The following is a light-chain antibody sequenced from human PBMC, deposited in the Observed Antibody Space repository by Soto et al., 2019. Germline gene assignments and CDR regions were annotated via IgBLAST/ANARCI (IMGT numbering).Light chain of an antibody. Sequence: QSELTQPPSVSAAPGQKVTISCSGSSSNIGITSVSWYQQLPEAAPKLLIYENDKRPSGIPDRFSGSKSGTSATLGITGLQTGDEADYYCGTWDSSLSADVFGTGTKVTVL. CDR2: END. CDR1: SSNIGITS. J-gene: IGLJ1*01. CDR3: GTWDSSLSADV. V-gene: IGLV1-51*02.